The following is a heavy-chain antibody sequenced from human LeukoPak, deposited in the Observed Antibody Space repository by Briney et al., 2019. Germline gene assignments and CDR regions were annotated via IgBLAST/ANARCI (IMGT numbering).Heavy chain of an antibody. J-gene: IGHJ6*03. V-gene: IGHV4-4*09. CDR1: GGFISSYY. D-gene: IGHD6-13*01. CDR2: IYTSGST. CDR3: ARNIAAAGTYYYYYMDV. Sequence: SETLSLTCTVSGGFISSYYWSWIRQPLGKGLEWIGYIYTSGSTNYNPSLKSRVTISVDTSKNQFSLKLSPVTAADTAVYYCARNIAAAGTYYYYYMDVWGKGTTVTVSS.